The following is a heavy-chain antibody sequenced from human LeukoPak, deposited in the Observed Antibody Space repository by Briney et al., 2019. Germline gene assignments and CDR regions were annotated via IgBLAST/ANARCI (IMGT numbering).Heavy chain of an antibody. D-gene: IGHD2-2*01. CDR2: INPNSGGT. CDR3: ASNGYCSSTSCPRGGDYYYYTDV. V-gene: IGHV1-2*02. Sequence: GASVTVSFKASGYTFTGYYMHWVRQAPGQGLEWMGWINPNSGGTNYAQKFQGRVTMTRDTSISTAYMELSRLRSDDTAVYYCASNGYCSSTSCPRGGDYYYYTDVWGKGTTVTVSS. J-gene: IGHJ6*03. CDR1: GYTFTGYY.